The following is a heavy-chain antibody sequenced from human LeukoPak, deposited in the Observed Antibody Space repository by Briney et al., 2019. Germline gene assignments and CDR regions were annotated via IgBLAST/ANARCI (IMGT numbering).Heavy chain of an antibody. CDR1: GGSFSGYY. CDR3: ARGILAVPALDY. J-gene: IGHJ4*02. CDR2: INHSGST. Sequence: SETLSLTCAVSGGSFSGYYWSWIRQPPGKGLEWIGGINHSGSTNYNPSLKSRVTISVDTSKNQFSLKLSSVTAADTAVYYCARGILAVPALDYWGQGTLVTVSS. V-gene: IGHV4-34*01. D-gene: IGHD2-2*01.